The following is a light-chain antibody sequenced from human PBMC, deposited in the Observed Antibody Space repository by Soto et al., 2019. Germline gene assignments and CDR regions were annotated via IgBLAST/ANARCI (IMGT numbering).Light chain of an antibody. CDR3: SSYTSSITYV. V-gene: IGLV2-14*01. J-gene: IGLJ1*01. CDR1: SSDVGGYNY. Sequence: QSVLTQPASVSGSPGQSITISCTGTSSDVGGYNYVSWYQQHPGKAPKLMIYEVSNRPSGVSNRFSGSKSGNTASLTLSGVQAADVGDYYCSSYTSSITYVFGPGTKVTV. CDR2: EVS.